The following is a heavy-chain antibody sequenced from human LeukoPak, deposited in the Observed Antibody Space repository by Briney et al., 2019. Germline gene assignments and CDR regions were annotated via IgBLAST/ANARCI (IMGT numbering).Heavy chain of an antibody. Sequence: GGSLRLSCAASGFTFSSYAMHWVGQAPGKGLGWVAVLSYDGSNKYCADSVKGRFTISKDDSKNTLYLQMNSLRAEDTAVYYCARDGYYYDSSGYYPYYFDYWGQGTLVTVSS. CDR1: GFTFSSYA. D-gene: IGHD3-22*01. J-gene: IGHJ4*02. CDR2: LSYDGSNK. CDR3: ARDGYYYDSSGYYPYYFDY. V-gene: IGHV3-30-3*01.